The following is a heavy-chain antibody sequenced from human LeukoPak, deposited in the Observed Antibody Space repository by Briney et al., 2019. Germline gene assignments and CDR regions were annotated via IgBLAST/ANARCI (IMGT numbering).Heavy chain of an antibody. J-gene: IGHJ5*02. D-gene: IGHD2-2*02. CDR1: GFTFSSYA. Sequence: GRSLRLSCAASGFTFSSYAMHWVRQAPGKGLEWVAVISYDGSNKYYADSVKGRFTISRDNSKNTLYLQMNSLRAEDTAVYYCARALVPAAIRVDWFDPWXXXTLVTVSS. CDR3: ARALVPAAIRVDWFDP. V-gene: IGHV3-30-3*01. CDR2: ISYDGSNK.